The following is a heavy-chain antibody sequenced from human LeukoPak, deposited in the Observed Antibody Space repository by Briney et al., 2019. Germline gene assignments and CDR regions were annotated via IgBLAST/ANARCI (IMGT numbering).Heavy chain of an antibody. CDR1: GFSFSSTW. V-gene: IGHV3-74*03. J-gene: IGHJ4*02. CDR3: ARDRYHAIDY. CDR2: ITSDGTST. D-gene: IGHD2-2*01. Sequence: PGGSLRLSCAASGFSFSSTWMHWVRQPPGKGLVWVARITSDGTSTTYAESVKGRFTISRDNAKNTLFLQMNSLRAEDTAVYYCARDRYHAIDYWGQGTLVTVSS.